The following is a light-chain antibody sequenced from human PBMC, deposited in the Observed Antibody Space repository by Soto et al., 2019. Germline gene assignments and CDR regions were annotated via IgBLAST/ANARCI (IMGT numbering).Light chain of an antibody. CDR1: QSVSNN. CDR3: HQYNDWPPWT. J-gene: IGKJ1*01. V-gene: IGKV3-15*01. Sequence: IVMTQSPATLSMSPGERATLSYRASQSVSNNLAWYQQKPGQVPRLLIYGASNRATGIPARFSGSGSGTEFTLTISGLQSEDFAVYYCHQYNDWPPWTFGQGTKVEIK. CDR2: GAS.